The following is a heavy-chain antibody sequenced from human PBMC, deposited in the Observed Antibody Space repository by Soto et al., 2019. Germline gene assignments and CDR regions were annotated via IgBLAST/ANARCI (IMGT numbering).Heavy chain of an antibody. CDR1: GCTFSSYT. CDR2: IIPILGIA. CDR3: ARDRTDNWFDP. J-gene: IGHJ5*02. D-gene: IGHD4-17*01. Sequence: GASVKVSCKASGCTFSSYTISWVRQAPGQGLEWMGRIIPILGIANYAQKFQGRVTITADKSTSTAYMELSSLRSEDTAVYYCARDRTDNWFDPWGQGTLVTVSS. V-gene: IGHV1-69*04.